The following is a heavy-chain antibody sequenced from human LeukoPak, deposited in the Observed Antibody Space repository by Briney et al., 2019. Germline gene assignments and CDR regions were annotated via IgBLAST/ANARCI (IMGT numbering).Heavy chain of an antibody. Sequence: PGGSLRLSCAASRFTFSTYAMHWVRQAPGKGLEWMAVISYDGSNKHYADSVKGRFTISRDNSKNTLYLQMNSLRTEDTAVYYCAREALVGYGDDEGFDYWGQGTLVTVSS. CDR1: RFTFSTYA. J-gene: IGHJ4*02. CDR3: AREALVGYGDDEGFDY. CDR2: ISYDGSNK. V-gene: IGHV3-30-3*01. D-gene: IGHD4-17*01.